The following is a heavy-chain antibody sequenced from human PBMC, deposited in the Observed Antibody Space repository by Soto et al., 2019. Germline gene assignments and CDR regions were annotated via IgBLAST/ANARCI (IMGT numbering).Heavy chain of an antibody. Sequence: QVQLVQSGAEVKRPGSSVKVSCKASGGTFNNYAINWVRQAPGQGLEWMGDISPMFGKANYAQKFQGRVKITADDSTATAYLELSSLRSEDRALDYCAREVEVHTPVFGFWGQGSLVTVSS. D-gene: IGHD2-2*01. CDR2: ISPMFGKA. CDR3: AREVEVHTPVFGF. J-gene: IGHJ4*02. V-gene: IGHV1-69*01. CDR1: GGTFNNYA.